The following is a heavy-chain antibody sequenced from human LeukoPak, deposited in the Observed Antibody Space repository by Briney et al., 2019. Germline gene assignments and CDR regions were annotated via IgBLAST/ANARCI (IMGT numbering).Heavy chain of an antibody. CDR1: GFTVSSNY. D-gene: IGHD1-26*01. CDR2: IYSGGDT. CDR3: ARRSGEGYFDC. Sequence: QTGGPLRLSCAASGFTVSSNYMTWVRQAPGKGLEWLSVIYSGGDTYYADSVKGRFTISRDNSKNTLYLQMNSLRAEDTAVYYCARRSGEGYFDCWGQGTLVTVSS. J-gene: IGHJ4*02. V-gene: IGHV3-66*01.